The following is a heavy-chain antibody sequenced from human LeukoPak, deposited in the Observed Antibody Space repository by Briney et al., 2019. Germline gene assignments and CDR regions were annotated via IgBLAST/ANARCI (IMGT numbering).Heavy chain of an antibody. J-gene: IGHJ3*02. D-gene: IGHD1-20*01. CDR2: IKQDGSEK. CDR3: ARDDYNWNDDAFHI. CDR1: GFTFSNYW. Sequence: GGSLRLSCVASGFTFSNYWMSWVRQAPGKGLEWVANIKQDGSEKYYVDSAKGRFTISRDNAKKSLYLQMNSLRAEDTAVYYCARDDYNWNDDAFHIWGQGTMVTVSS. V-gene: IGHV3-7*01.